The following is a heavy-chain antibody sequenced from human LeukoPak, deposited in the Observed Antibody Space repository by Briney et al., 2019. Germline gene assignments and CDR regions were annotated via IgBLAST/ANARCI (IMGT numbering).Heavy chain of an antibody. V-gene: IGHV4-31*03. CDR2: IYYSGNT. Sequence: SETLSLTCTVSGGSISSGGYYWSWIRQHPGKGLEWIGYIYYSGNTYYNPSLKSRVTISADTSKNQFSLKLSSVTAADTAVYFCARTPSTTAAHFYYGMDAWGQGTTVTVSS. CDR3: ARTPSTTAAHFYYGMDA. D-gene: IGHD6-25*01. CDR1: GGSISSGGYY. J-gene: IGHJ6*02.